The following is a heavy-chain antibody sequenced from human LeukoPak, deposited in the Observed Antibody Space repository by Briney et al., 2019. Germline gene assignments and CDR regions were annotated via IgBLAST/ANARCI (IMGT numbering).Heavy chain of an antibody. CDR1: GGSISSYY. Sequence: SETLSLTCTVSGGSISSYYWSWIRQPPGKGLEWIGYIYYSGSTNYNPSLKSRVTISVDTSKNQFSLKLSSVTAADTAVYYCARDLARSGSYGPFYYYYYMDVWGKGTTVTVSS. CDR2: IYYSGST. J-gene: IGHJ6*03. CDR3: ARDLARSGSYGPFYYYYYMDV. V-gene: IGHV4-59*01. D-gene: IGHD3-10*01.